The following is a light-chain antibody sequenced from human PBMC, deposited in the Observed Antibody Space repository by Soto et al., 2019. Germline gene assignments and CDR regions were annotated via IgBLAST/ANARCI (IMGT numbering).Light chain of an antibody. CDR2: DNS. J-gene: IGLJ7*01. CDR3: GTWDSSLSAAV. CDR1: RLNIGSNH. V-gene: IGLV1-51*01. Sequence: QSVLTKPPSVSAAPGQKVTIACSGSRLNIGSNHVSWYQLLPGTAPKLLIYDNSERPSGIPDRFSGSKSGTSATLGITGLQTGDEADYYFGTWDSSLSAAVFGGGTQLTVL.